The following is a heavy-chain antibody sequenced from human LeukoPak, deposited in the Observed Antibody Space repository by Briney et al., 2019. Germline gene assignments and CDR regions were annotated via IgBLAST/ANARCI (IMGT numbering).Heavy chain of an antibody. J-gene: IGHJ4*02. Sequence: PVASVKVSCTASGYTFTTYAMHWVRQAPGQRLEWMGWINAGNGNTIYSQKFQGRVTITRDTSASTAYMELSSLRSEDTAVYYCARGYGYFDWYFDCWGQGTLVTVS. CDR1: GYTFTTYA. CDR2: INAGNGNT. CDR3: ARGYGYFDWYFDC. D-gene: IGHD3-9*01. V-gene: IGHV1-3*01.